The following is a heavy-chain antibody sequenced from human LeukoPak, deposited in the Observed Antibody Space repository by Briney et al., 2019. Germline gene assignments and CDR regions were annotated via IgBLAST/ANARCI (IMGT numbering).Heavy chain of an antibody. Sequence: GGSLRLSCAASEFTFSSYWMGWVRQARGKGLEWVAHIKPNGSETNYVDTVKGRFTISRDNAKNSLFLQMNSLRAEDTAVYYCARIDFWSGYSYFDYWGQGTLVTVSS. CDR1: EFTFSSYW. CDR3: ARIDFWSGYSYFDY. V-gene: IGHV3-7*05. CDR2: IKPNGSET. D-gene: IGHD3-3*01. J-gene: IGHJ4*02.